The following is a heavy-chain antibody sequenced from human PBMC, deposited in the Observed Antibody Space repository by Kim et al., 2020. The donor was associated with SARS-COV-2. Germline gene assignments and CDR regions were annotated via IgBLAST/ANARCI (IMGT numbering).Heavy chain of an antibody. CDR1: GGSISSGTYS. J-gene: IGHJ4*02. D-gene: IGHD2-2*01. Sequence: SETLSLTCAVSGGSISSGTYSWNWIRQPPGKGLEWIGHIYHSGTTYSNTSLKSRVTMSVDRSKNQFSLKLSSVTAADTAVYCCARDQRDAYTFDYWGQGTLVTVSS. CDR3: ARDQRDAYTFDY. V-gene: IGHV4-30-2*01. CDR2: IYHSGTT.